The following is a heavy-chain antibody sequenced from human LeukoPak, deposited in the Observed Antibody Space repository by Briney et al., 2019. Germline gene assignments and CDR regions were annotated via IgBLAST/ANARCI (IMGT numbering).Heavy chain of an antibody. CDR2: TYYRSKWYN. CDR3: ARSDVLLWFGVLGEFDP. Sequence: SQTLSLTCAISGDSVSSNSAAWNWIRQSPSRGLEWLRRTYYRSKWYNDYAVSVKSRITINPDTTKNPFSLQLNSVTPEDTAVYYCARSDVLLWFGVLGEFDPWGQGTLVTVSS. V-gene: IGHV6-1*01. J-gene: IGHJ5*02. D-gene: IGHD3-10*01. CDR1: GDSVSSNSAA.